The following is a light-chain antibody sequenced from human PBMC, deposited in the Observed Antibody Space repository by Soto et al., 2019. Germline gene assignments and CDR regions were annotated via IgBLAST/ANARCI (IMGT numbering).Light chain of an antibody. J-gene: IGLJ2*01. CDR1: SSNIGTNY. CDR2: RNN. CDR3: ATWDGNLSGV. Sequence: QSALTQPPSASGTPGERVTISCSGSSSNIGTNYVYWYQHLPGTAPKLLIYRNNQRPSGVPDRFSGSKSGTSASLTISGLRSEDEADYYCATWDGNLSGVFGGGT. V-gene: IGLV1-47*01.